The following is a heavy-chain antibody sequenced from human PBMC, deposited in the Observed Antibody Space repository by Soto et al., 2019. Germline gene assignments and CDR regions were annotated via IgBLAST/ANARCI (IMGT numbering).Heavy chain of an antibody. J-gene: IGHJ5*02. Sequence: GESLKISCTRFGYTFTTFWISWVRQMPGKGLEWMGRIDPRDSYVNYSPSFQGHVTISVDKSIATAYLQWGSLKASDTAMYYCARLFCSTTTCDSWFDPWGQGTLVTVSS. CDR3: ARLFCSTTTCDSWFDP. V-gene: IGHV5-10-1*01. CDR1: GYTFTTFW. CDR2: IDPRDSYV. D-gene: IGHD2-2*01.